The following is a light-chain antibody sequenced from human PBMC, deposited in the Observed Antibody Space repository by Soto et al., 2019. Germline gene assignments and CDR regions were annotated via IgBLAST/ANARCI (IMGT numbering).Light chain of an antibody. J-gene: IGKJ2*01. CDR2: LGS. CDR3: MQALETPYT. Sequence: EIVMNQSPPSLTVTPGVQASISCRPSLSLLHSNGNTFSFWSLQKPGQSPQLLIYLGSNRASGVPDRVSGSEAGTDFTLKISRVEAEDAGVYYCMQALETPYTFGQGTKVDIK. CDR1: LSLLHSNGNTF. V-gene: IGKV2-28*01.